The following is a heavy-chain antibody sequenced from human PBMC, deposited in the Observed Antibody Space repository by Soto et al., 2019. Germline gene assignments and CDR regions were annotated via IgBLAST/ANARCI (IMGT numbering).Heavy chain of an antibody. CDR1: GGSISSYY. Sequence: SETLSLTCTVSGGSISSYYWSWIRQPPGKGLEWIGDIYYSGSTNYNPSLKSRVTISVDTSKNQFSLKLSSVTAADTAVYYCARAGYSSSWYVNYYYYYGMDVWGQGTTVTVSS. V-gene: IGHV4-59*01. D-gene: IGHD6-13*01. CDR2: IYYSGST. CDR3: ARAGYSSSWYVNYYYYYGMDV. J-gene: IGHJ6*02.